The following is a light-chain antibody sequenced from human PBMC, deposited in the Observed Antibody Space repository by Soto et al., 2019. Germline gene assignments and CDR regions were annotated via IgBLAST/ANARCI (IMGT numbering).Light chain of an antibody. CDR2: KAS. V-gene: IGKV1-5*03. CDR1: QNINNL. Sequence: DIQMTQSPSTLSASVGDRVTITCRASQNINNLLAWYQQKPGKAPNLLIYKASSLESGVPSRFSGSGYGIEFTLTISSLQPEDFATFYCQQYSTYSRAFGQGTKVEIK. CDR3: QQYSTYSRA. J-gene: IGKJ1*01.